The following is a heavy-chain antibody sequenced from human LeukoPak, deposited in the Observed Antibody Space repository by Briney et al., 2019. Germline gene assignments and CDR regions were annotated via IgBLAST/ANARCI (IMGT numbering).Heavy chain of an antibody. D-gene: IGHD1-26*01. J-gene: IGHJ4*02. CDR1: GYTFTSYG. V-gene: IGHV1-18*01. Sequence: ASVKVSCKASGYTFTSYGISWVRQAPGQGLEWMGWISAYNGNTNYAQKFQGRVTMTRDTSISTAYMELSRLRSDDPAVYYCARDWSGSLTYLPYDYWGQGTLVTVSS. CDR3: ARDWSGSLTYLPYDY. CDR2: ISAYNGNT.